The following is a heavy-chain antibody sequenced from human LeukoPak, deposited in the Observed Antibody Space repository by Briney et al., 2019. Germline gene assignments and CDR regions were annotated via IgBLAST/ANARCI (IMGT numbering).Heavy chain of an antibody. CDR3: AKYSGSYYYPLNWDS. Sequence: GGSLRLSCAASGFTFSNYAMTWVRQAPGKGLEWVSGISGSGSSTYYADSVKGRFTLSRDYPKNTLYLQMNSLRAEDTAVYFCAKYSGSYYYPLNWDSWGQGTLVTVSS. J-gene: IGHJ4*02. D-gene: IGHD1-26*01. CDR1: GFTFSNYA. V-gene: IGHV3-23*01. CDR2: ISGSGSST.